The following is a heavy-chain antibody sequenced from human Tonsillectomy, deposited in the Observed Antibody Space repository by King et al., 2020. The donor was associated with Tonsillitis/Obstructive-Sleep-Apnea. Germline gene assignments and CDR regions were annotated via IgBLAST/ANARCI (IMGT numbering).Heavy chain of an antibody. CDR1: GFTFSTYA. CDR3: ASSGIVEYQLPEGLYYLYWMDV. V-gene: IGHV3-30*04. J-gene: IGHJ6*02. Sequence: VQLVESGGGVVQPGRSLRLSCVASGFTFSTYAMHWVRQAPGKGLEWVAVISYDGSDKYYADSVKGRFTISRDSSKHTLYLQMNSLRAEDTAVYYCASSGIVEYQLPEGLYYLYWMDVLGQGTTGIVSS. CDR2: ISYDGSDK. D-gene: IGHD2-2*01.